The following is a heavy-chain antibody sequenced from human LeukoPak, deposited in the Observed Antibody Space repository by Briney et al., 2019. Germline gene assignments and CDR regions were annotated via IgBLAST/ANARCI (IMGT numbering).Heavy chain of an antibody. CDR3: ARGRSRSSSGWYFDY. D-gene: IGHD3-22*01. V-gene: IGHV3-53*01. CDR2: IYAGGTT. Sequence: PGGSQRLSCTASGFSVSGNFMTWVRQAPGKGLEWISFIYAGGTTSYADSVEGRFTLSRNNSKNTIYLQLNSLRVEDTAVYYCARGRSRSSSGWYFDYWGQGTLVTVSS. J-gene: IGHJ4*02. CDR1: GFSVSGNF.